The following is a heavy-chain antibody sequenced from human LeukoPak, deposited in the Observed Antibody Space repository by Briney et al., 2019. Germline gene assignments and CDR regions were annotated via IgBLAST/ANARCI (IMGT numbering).Heavy chain of an antibody. V-gene: IGHV4-34*01. CDR3: ARGLEGWNYGYFDY. CDR1: GGSFSGYF. D-gene: IGHD1-7*01. CDR2: IKHSGST. Sequence: SETLSLTCAVYGGSFSGYFWSWIRQPPGKGLEWIGEIKHSGSTNYSPSLNSRVSISIDASKNQFSLKLSSVTAADTAVYYCARGLEGWNYGYFDYWGQGTLVTVSS. J-gene: IGHJ4*02.